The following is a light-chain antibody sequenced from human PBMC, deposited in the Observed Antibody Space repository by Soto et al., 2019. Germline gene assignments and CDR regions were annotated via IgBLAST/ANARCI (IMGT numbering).Light chain of an antibody. CDR1: QGIRTD. CDR3: QQSYSTPVT. Sequence: AIQMTQSPSSLSASVGDRVTITCRASQGIRTDLGWYQQKPGKAPKLLIYGASSLQSGVPSRFSGSGYGTDFNLTISSLQPEDFATYYCQQSYSTPVTFGQGTKVDIK. J-gene: IGKJ1*01. V-gene: IGKV1-6*01. CDR2: GAS.